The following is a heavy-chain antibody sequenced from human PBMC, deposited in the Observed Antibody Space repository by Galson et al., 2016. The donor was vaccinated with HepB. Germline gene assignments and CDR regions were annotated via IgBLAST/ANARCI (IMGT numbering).Heavy chain of an antibody. CDR1: GYTFTSYG. Sequence: SVKVSCKASGYTFTSYGISWVRQAPRQGLEWMGWISASKGKTNYAQNLQGRVTMTTDTYTSTVYMELRSLRSDDTAVYYCARDRRGLWTFDSWGQGTLVTVSS. D-gene: IGHD3-10*01. CDR3: ARDRRGLWTFDS. CDR2: ISASKGKT. J-gene: IGHJ5*01. V-gene: IGHV1-18*01.